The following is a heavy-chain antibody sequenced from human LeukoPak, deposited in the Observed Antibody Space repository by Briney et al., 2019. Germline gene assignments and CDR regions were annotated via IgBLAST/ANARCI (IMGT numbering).Heavy chain of an antibody. V-gene: IGHV1-69*13. Sequence: GASVKVSCKASGYTFTSYYMHWVRQAPGQGLEWMGGIIPFFGTANSAQKFQGRVTITADESTSTAYMELSSLRSEDTAVYYCARETGHGYNWMGYWGQGTLVTVSS. CDR1: GYTFTSYY. J-gene: IGHJ4*02. CDR3: ARETGHGYNWMGY. D-gene: IGHD5-24*01. CDR2: IIPFFGTA.